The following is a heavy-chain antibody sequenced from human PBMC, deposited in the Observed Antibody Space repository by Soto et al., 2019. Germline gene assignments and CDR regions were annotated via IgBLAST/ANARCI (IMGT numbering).Heavy chain of an antibody. CDR1: DGSITPNY. Sequence: QIQLQESGPGLVKPSETLSLSCTVSDGSITPNYYTWVRQPPGKGLEWIGYVYYAGTTTYHPSLKSRVTISTDTSKNEFSLKLTSVTTADTAVYYCARLGAYYQALDSWGQGTLVTVSS. J-gene: IGHJ4*02. V-gene: IGHV4-59*08. D-gene: IGHD3-22*01. CDR2: VYYAGTT. CDR3: ARLGAYYQALDS.